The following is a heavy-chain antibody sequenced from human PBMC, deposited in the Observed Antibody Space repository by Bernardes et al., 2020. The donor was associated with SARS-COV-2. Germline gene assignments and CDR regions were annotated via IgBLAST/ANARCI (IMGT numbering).Heavy chain of an antibody. J-gene: IGHJ6*02. CDR1: GFTFSSYG. CDR3: ARAPRSGGSYYYYGMDV. V-gene: IGHV3-33*01. Sequence: GSLRLSCAASGFTFSSYGMHWVRQAPGKGLEWVAVIWYDGSNKYYADSVKGRFTISRDNSKNTLYLQMNSLRAEDTAVYYCARAPRSGGSYYYYGMDVWGQGTTVTVSS. D-gene: IGHD2-15*01. CDR2: IWYDGSNK.